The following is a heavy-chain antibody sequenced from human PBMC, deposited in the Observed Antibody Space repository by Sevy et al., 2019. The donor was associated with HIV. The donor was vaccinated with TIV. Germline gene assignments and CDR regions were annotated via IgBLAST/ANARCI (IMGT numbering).Heavy chain of an antibody. CDR1: GFTFSDYY. Sequence: GGSQRLSCAASGFTFSDYYMSWIRQAPGKGLEWVSYISSSGSTIYYADSVKGRFTISRDNAKNSLYWQMNSLRAEDTAVYYCARGVGYCSGGSCYRAGGGYYGMDVWGQGTTVTVSS. V-gene: IGHV3-11*01. CDR3: ARGVGYCSGGSCYRAGGGYYGMDV. J-gene: IGHJ6*02. CDR2: ISSSGSTI. D-gene: IGHD2-15*01.